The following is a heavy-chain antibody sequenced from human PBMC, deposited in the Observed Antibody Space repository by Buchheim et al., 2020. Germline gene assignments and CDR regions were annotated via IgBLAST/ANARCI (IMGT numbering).Heavy chain of an antibody. V-gene: IGHV3-33*01. Sequence: QVQLVESGGGVVQPGRSLRLSCAASGFTFRSYGMHWVRQAPGKGLEWVAVIWYDGTNTYYGDSVRGRFTVSRDNSKNTPSLQMNNLRAEDTAVYYCARAYGDWRSFDPWGQGTL. CDR1: GFTFRSYG. J-gene: IGHJ5*02. CDR3: ARAYGDWRSFDP. CDR2: IWYDGTNT. D-gene: IGHD2-21*02.